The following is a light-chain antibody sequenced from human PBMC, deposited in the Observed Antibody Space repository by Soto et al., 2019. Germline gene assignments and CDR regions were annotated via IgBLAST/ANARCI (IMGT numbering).Light chain of an antibody. CDR2: GAS. CDR3: QQYGSSPRT. V-gene: IGKV3-20*01. Sequence: EIVLTQSPGTLSLSPGERATLSCRASQSGTNNYLAWYQQRPGQAPRLLIYGASSRATGIPDRFSGSGSGTDFTLSISRLEPEDFAVYYCQQYGSSPRTFGQGTKVDIK. J-gene: IGKJ1*01. CDR1: QSGTNNY.